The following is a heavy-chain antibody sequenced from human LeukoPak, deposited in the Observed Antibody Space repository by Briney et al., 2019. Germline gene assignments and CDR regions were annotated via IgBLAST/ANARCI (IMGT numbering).Heavy chain of an antibody. D-gene: IGHD1-26*01. V-gene: IGHV4-61*01. CDR1: GASVNSDSYY. CDR2: IYNGGST. J-gene: IGHJ4*02. CDR3: ARHYRGVDY. Sequence: SETLSLTCTVSGASVNSDSYYWSWIRQPPGKGLEWVGHIYNGGSTNYNPSLKSRVTMSVGTSKNQFSVKLSSVTAADTAVYYCARHYRGVDYWGQGTLATVSS.